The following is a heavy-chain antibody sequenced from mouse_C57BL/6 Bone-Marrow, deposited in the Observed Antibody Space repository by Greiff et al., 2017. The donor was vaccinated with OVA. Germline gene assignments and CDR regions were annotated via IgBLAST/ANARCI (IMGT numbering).Heavy chain of an antibody. CDR1: GYTFTSYG. J-gene: IGHJ3*01. V-gene: IGHV1-81*01. CDR2: IYPRSGNT. Sequence: VQGVESGAELARPGASVKLSCKASGYTFTSYGISWVKQRTGQGLEWIGEIYPRSGNTYYNEKFKGKATLTADKSSSTAYMELRSLTSEDSAVYFCAREDSNYGAYWGQGTLVTVSA. D-gene: IGHD2-5*01. CDR3: AREDSNYGAY.